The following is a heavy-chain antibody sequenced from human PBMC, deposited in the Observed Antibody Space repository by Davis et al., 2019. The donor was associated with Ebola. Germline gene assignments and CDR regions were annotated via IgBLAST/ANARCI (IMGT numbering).Heavy chain of an antibody. Sequence: GGSLRLSCAASGFTFSSYGMHWVRQAPGKGLEWVAVMSSDGSNKYYADSVKGRFTISRDNSKSTQYLQMNSLRPDDTALYFCARIRWYYFDYWGQGTLVTVSS. CDR1: GFTFSSYG. CDR3: ARIRWYYFDY. V-gene: IGHV3-30*03. J-gene: IGHJ4*02. D-gene: IGHD3-16*02. CDR2: MSSDGSNK.